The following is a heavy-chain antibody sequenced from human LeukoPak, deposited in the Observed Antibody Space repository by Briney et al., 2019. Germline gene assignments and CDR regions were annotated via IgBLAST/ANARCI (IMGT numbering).Heavy chain of an antibody. CDR2: ISSSSSTI. CDR3: AKIGSYGDYPLDY. V-gene: IGHV3-48*01. CDR1: GFTFSSYS. D-gene: IGHD4-17*01. J-gene: IGHJ4*02. Sequence: GGSLRLSCAASGFTFSSYSMNWVRQAPGKGLEWVSYISSSSSTIYYADSVKGRFTISRDNAKNSLYLQMNSLRAEDTAVYYCAKIGSYGDYPLDYWGQGTLVTVSS.